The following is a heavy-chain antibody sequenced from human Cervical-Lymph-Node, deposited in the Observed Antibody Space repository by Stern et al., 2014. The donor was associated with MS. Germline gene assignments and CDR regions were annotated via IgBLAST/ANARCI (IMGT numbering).Heavy chain of an antibody. D-gene: IGHD3-22*01. CDR1: GYSFTSYA. V-gene: IGHV1-3*01. Sequence: QMQLVQSGAEVKKPGASVKVSCKASGYSFTSYALHWVRQAPGQRFEWMGWINAGNGDTKYSQNFQGRVTITSDTSANTAYMELTSLKSVDTAVYYCARLHYDSSGSGGDWGQGTLVTVSS. J-gene: IGHJ4*02. CDR2: INAGNGDT. CDR3: ARLHYDSSGSGGD.